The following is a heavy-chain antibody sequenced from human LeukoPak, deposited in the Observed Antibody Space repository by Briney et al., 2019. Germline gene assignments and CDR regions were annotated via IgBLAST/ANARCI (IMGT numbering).Heavy chain of an antibody. Sequence: GGSLRLSCAASGFTFSSYGMHWVRQAPGKGLEWVAFIRYDGSNKYYADSVKGRFTISRDNSKNTLYLQMNSLRAEDTAVYYCARVWSGALADAFDIWGQGTMVTVSS. CDR3: ARVWSGALADAFDI. J-gene: IGHJ3*02. CDR2: IRYDGSNK. D-gene: IGHD3-10*01. V-gene: IGHV3-30*02. CDR1: GFTFSSYG.